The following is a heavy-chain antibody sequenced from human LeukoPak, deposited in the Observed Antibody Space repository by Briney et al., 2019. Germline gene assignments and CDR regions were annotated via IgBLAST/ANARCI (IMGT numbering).Heavy chain of an antibody. V-gene: IGHV3-9*01. CDR1: GFTFDDYA. J-gene: IGHJ3*02. CDR2: ISWNSGSI. Sequence: PGGSLRLSCAASGFTFDDYAMHWVRQAPGKGLEWVSGISWNSGSIGYADSVKGRFTISRDNAKNSLYLQMNSLRAEDTALYYCAKPHTHTVIAADAFDIWGQGTMVTVSS. CDR3: AKPHTHTVIAADAFDI. D-gene: IGHD6-13*01.